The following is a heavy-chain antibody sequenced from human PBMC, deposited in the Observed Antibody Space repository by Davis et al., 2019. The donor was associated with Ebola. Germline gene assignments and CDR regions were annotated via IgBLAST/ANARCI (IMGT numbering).Heavy chain of an antibody. J-gene: IGHJ4*02. CDR3: AKANYDILTGFDY. Sequence: PGGSLRLSCAASGFTFSTYAMSWVRQAPGKGLEWVSGISDSGGSTYYADSVKGRFTISRDNSKNTLYLQMNSLRAEDTAVYYCAKANYDILTGFDYWGQGTLVTVSS. V-gene: IGHV3-23*01. D-gene: IGHD3-9*01. CDR2: ISDSGGST. CDR1: GFTFSTYA.